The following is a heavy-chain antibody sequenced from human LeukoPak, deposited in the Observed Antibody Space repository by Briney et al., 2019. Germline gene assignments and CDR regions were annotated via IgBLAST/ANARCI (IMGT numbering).Heavy chain of an antibody. CDR3: ARRLVDRFDY. V-gene: IGHV4-59*08. CDR2: IYYSGST. CDR1: GVSSSSDY. J-gene: IGHJ4*02. Sequence: SETLSFTCTGSGVSSSSDYWSWIRQAPGKGLEGCGYIYYSGSTNYHPSLKSRVTISVDTSNNQFSLKLSSVTAADTGVYYCARRLVDRFDYWGQGTLVTVSS. D-gene: IGHD2-2*01.